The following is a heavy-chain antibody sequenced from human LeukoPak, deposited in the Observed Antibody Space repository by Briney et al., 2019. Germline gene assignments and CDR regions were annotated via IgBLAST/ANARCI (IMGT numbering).Heavy chain of an antibody. V-gene: IGHV4-59*12. J-gene: IGHJ6*03. D-gene: IGHD3-3*01. CDR2: IYYSGST. CDR1: GGSISSYY. Sequence: PSETLSLTCTVSGGSISSYYWSWIRQPPGKGLEWIGYIYYSGSTNYNPSLKSRVTISVDTSKNQFSLKLSSVTAADTAVYYCARGPATIFGVVNRPAYYYYYYMDVWGKGTTVTVSS. CDR3: ARGPATIFGVVNRPAYYYYYYMDV.